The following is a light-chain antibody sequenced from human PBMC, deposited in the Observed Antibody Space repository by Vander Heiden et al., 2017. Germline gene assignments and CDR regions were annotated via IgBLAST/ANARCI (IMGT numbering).Light chain of an antibody. V-gene: IGLV1-47*01. J-gene: IGLJ2*01. CDR1: SSNIGSNY. CDR2: RNN. CDR3: AAWDDSLSGVV. Sequence: QSVLTQPPSASGTPGQTVTTSCSGSSSNIGSNYVYWYQQLPGTAPKLLIYRNNQRPSGVPDRFSGSKSGTSASLAISGLRSEDEADYYCAAWDDSLSGVVFGGGTKLTVL.